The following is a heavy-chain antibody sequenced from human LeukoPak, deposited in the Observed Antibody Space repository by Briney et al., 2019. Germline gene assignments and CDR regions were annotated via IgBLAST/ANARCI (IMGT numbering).Heavy chain of an antibody. J-gene: IGHJ3*02. D-gene: IGHD3-3*01. Sequence: GASVTVSCKASGYTFTSYGISWVRQAPGQGLEWMGWISAYNGNTNYAQKLQGRVTMTTDTSTSTAYMELRSLRSDDTAVYYCARYGPVTIFGVVNDAFDIWGQGTMVTVSS. CDR1: GYTFTSYG. V-gene: IGHV1-18*01. CDR2: ISAYNGNT. CDR3: ARYGPVTIFGVVNDAFDI.